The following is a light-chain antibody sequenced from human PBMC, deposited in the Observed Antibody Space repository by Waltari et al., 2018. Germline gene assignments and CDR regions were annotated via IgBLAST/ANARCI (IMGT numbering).Light chain of an antibody. CDR3: QQRSNWPIS. Sequence: EIVLTQSPATLSLSPGERATLSCRASQSVSDYLAWYQQKPGQAHRLLISAASNRATGIPARFSGSGSGTDFTLTISSLEPEDFAFYYCQQRSNWPISFGQGTRLEIK. V-gene: IGKV3-11*01. CDR1: QSVSDY. J-gene: IGKJ5*01. CDR2: AAS.